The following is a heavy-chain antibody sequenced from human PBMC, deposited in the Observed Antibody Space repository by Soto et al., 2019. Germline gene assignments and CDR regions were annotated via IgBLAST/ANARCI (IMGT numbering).Heavy chain of an antibody. Sequence: QVQLVQSGAEVKKPGSSVKVSCKASGDTFSSYAINWVRQAPGQGLEWMGGIIPMFGTANYAQKFKGRATITAGKSTSTVYMELSSLRSEDTAVYYCARVGPAHYYDSSGYYSPLDYWGQGTLVTVSS. V-gene: IGHV1-69*06. J-gene: IGHJ4*02. D-gene: IGHD3-22*01. CDR3: ARVGPAHYYDSSGYYSPLDY. CDR1: GDTFSSYA. CDR2: IIPMFGTA.